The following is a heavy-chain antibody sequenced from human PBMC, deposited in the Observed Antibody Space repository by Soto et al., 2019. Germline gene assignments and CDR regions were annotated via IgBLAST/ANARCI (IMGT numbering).Heavy chain of an antibody. CDR1: GGSISSSSYY. J-gene: IGHJ4*02. V-gene: IGHV4-39*01. CDR2: IYYSGST. Sequence: SETLSLTCTVSGGSISSSSYYWGWTRQPPGKGLEWIGSIYYSGSTYYNPSLKSRVTISVDTSKNQLSLKLSSVTAADTAVYYCARHRWIQLWLPTYWGQGTLVTVSS. CDR3: ARHRWIQLWLPTY. D-gene: IGHD5-18*01.